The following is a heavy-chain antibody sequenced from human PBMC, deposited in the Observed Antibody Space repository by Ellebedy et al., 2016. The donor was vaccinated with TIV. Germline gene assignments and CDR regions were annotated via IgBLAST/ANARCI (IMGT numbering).Heavy chain of an antibody. CDR3: ARERAASITPHWFHP. CDR1: GFTFHTYN. V-gene: IGHV3-21*01. D-gene: IGHD6-25*01. CDR2: ISSSGTYV. Sequence: GESLKISXAASGFTFHTYNMNWVRQAPGKGLEWVSSISSSGTYVYYVDSLKDRFTISRDNAKNSLYLQINSLRAEDTAVYYCARERAASITPHWFHPWGPGTLVIVSS. J-gene: IGHJ5*02.